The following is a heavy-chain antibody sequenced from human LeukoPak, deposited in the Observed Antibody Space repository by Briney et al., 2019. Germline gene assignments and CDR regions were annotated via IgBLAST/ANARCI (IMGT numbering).Heavy chain of an antibody. V-gene: IGHV3-33*08. D-gene: IGHD3-16*01. CDR3: ARDAGWGHLDY. Sequence: GGSLRLSCAASGFIFNNEWMDWVRQAPGKGLEWVAVIWYDGSNKYYADSVKGRFTISRDNSKNTLYLQMNSLRAEDTAVYYCARDAGWGHLDYWGQGTLVTVSS. CDR2: IWYDGSNK. CDR1: GFIFNNEW. J-gene: IGHJ4*02.